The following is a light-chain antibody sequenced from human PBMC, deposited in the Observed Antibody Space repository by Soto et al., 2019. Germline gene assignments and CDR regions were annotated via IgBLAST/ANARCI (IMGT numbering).Light chain of an antibody. Sequence: QTVVTQEPSFSVSPGGTVTLTCGLSSGSVSTNYYPSWYQQTPGQAPRTLIYSTNTRSSGVPDRFSGSILGNKAALTITGAQADYESDYYCVLYMGSGIGVFGGGTKVTVL. J-gene: IGLJ3*02. CDR2: STN. CDR1: SGSVSTNYY. CDR3: VLYMGSGIGV. V-gene: IGLV8-61*01.